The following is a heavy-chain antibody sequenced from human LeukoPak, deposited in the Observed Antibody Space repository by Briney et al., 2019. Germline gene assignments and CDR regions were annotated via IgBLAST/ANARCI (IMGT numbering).Heavy chain of an antibody. V-gene: IGHV5-51*01. CDR3: ARSRDSSGYYYLI. CDR2: IYPDDSDT. CDR1: GYTFTNYW. J-gene: IGHJ4*02. D-gene: IGHD3-22*01. Sequence: GESLKISCEASGYTFTNYWIARVRQLPGEGLEWMGIIYPDDSDTKYSPSFQGQVTISADKSISTAYLQWSSLKAADTAMYYCARSRDSSGYYYLIWGQGTLVTVSS.